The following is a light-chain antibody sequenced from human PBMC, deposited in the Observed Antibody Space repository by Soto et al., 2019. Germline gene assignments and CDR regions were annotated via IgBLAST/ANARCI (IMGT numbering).Light chain of an antibody. Sequence: EIVLTQSPGTLSVSPGERATLSCRASQSVSSKLAWYQQKPGQAPRLLFYGASTGDTGIPARFSGSGSETEFTLSISSLQSKDFAVYYCQQYNNWPVTFGQGTKVEIK. CDR3: QQYNNWPVT. V-gene: IGKV3-15*01. CDR1: QSVSSK. J-gene: IGKJ1*01. CDR2: GAS.